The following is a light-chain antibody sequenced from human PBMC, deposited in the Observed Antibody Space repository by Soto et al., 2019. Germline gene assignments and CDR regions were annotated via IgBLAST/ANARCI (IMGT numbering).Light chain of an antibody. CDR2: DAS. CDR1: QSISSW. J-gene: IGKJ4*01. V-gene: IGKV1-5*01. Sequence: DIQMTQSPSTLSASVGDRVTITCRASQSISSWLAWYQQKPGKDPKLLIYDASSLESGVPSRFSGSGAGTEFTLTISSLQPDDFETYFCKQYNTLLTFGGGTKVEI. CDR3: KQYNTLLT.